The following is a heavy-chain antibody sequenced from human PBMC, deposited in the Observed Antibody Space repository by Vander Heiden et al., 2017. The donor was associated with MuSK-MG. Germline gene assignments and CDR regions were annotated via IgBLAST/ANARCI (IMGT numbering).Heavy chain of an antibody. CDR3: ARDSGYSYGYEPDY. V-gene: IGHV3-30*04. J-gene: IGHJ4*02. CDR1: GFTFSSYA. D-gene: IGHD5-18*01. CDR2: ISYDGSNK. Sequence: QVQLVESGGGVVQPGRYLRLSCAASGFTFSSYAMHWVRQAPGKGLEWVAVISYDGSNKYYADSVKGRFTISRDNSKNTLYLQMNSLRAEDTAVYYCARDSGYSYGYEPDYWGQGTLVTVSS.